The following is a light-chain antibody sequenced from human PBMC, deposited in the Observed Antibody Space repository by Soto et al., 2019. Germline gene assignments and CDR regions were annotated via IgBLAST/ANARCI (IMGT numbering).Light chain of an antibody. J-gene: IGKJ3*01. CDR1: QSVSSY. Sequence: EIVLIQSPATLSLSPGERATLSCRASQSVSSYLAWYQQKPGQAPRLLIYDASNRATGIPARFSGSGSGTDFTLTISSLEPEDFAVYYCQQRSNWSSFGPGTKVDIK. V-gene: IGKV3-11*01. CDR3: QQRSNWSS. CDR2: DAS.